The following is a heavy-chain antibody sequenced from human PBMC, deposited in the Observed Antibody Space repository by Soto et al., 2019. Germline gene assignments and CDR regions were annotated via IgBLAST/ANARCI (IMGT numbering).Heavy chain of an antibody. CDR2: INHSGST. CDR1: GGSFSGYY. CDR3: ARGVEVSGSSRHQINWFDP. V-gene: IGHV4-34*01. J-gene: IGHJ5*02. Sequence: SETLSLTCAVYGGSFSGYYWSWIRQPPGKGLEWIGEINHSGSTNYNPSLKSRVTISVDTSKNQFSLKLSSVTAADTAVYYCARGVEVSGSSRHQINWFDPCGQATLVTVSS. D-gene: IGHD6-13*01.